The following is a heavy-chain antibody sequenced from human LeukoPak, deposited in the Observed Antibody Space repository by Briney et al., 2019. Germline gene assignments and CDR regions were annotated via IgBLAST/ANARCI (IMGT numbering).Heavy chain of an antibody. J-gene: IGHJ1*01. CDR3: AKVTYSSSLGYFQH. Sequence: GSLRLSCAASGLTFSSYAMSWVRQAPGKGLEWVSAISGSGGSTYYADSVKGRFTISRDNSKNTLYLQMNSLRAEDTAVYYCAKVTYSSSLGYFQHWGQGTLVTVSS. CDR1: GLTFSSYA. CDR2: ISGSGGST. D-gene: IGHD6-13*01. V-gene: IGHV3-23*01.